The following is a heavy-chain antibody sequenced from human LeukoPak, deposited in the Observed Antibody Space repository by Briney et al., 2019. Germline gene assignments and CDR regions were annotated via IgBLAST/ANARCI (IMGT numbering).Heavy chain of an antibody. CDR3: AKDRSFWNDVLGDY. D-gene: IGHD1-1*01. Sequence: PGGALILSCAASGFTFSSYPMSWVRQAPGRGVEWVSAIHSRGGSTYYANSVKGRFTISRDNSKNTLYLQMNSLRAEDTAVYYCAKDRSFWNDVLGDYWGQGTLVTVSS. CDR2: IHSRGGST. J-gene: IGHJ4*02. CDR1: GFTFSSYP. V-gene: IGHV3-23*01.